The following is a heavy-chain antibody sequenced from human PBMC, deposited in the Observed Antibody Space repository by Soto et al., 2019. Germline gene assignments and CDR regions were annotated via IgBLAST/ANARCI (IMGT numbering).Heavy chain of an antibody. CDR2: IWYDGSNK. V-gene: IGHV3-33*01. CDR1: GFTFSSYG. J-gene: IGHJ5*02. Sequence: QVQLVESGGGVVQPGRSLRLSCAASGFTFSSYGMHWVRQAPGKGLEWVAVIWYDGSNKYYADSVKGRFTISRDNSKNTLDLQMNSMRAEDTAVYYCARELRKGRWFDPWGQGTLVTVSS. D-gene: IGHD5-12*01. CDR3: ARELRKGRWFDP.